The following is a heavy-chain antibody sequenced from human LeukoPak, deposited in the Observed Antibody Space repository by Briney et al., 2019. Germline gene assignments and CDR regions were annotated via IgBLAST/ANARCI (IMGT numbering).Heavy chain of an antibody. CDR1: GYTFTGYY. D-gene: IGHD3-22*01. Sequence: ASVKVSCKASGYTFTGYYMHWVRQAPGQGLEWMGWINPNNGATNYAQKFQGSVTMTRDTSISTAYMELSSLRSDDTAVYYCARDYYAGRGYSSEFEYWGQGTLVTVSS. CDR3: ARDYYAGRGYSSEFEY. CDR2: INPNNGAT. V-gene: IGHV1-2*02. J-gene: IGHJ4*02.